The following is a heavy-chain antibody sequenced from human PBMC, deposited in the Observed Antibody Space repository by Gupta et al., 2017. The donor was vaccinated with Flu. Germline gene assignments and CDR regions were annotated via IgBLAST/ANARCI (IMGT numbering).Heavy chain of an antibody. D-gene: IGHD6-13*01. CDR2: VYTGGST. V-gene: IGHV3-66*02. CDR1: GFTVSHNY. J-gene: IGHJ4*02. Sequence: EVQLVESGGGLVQPRGSLRLSCAPCGFTVSHNYMSWVRQVPGKGLEWVSIVYTGGSTFDAGSVKGRFTTSRDSSKNTLYLQMNDLRPEDTAVYYCARDSGTISAKGVFDSWGQGTLVTVSS. CDR3: ARDSGTISAKGVFDS.